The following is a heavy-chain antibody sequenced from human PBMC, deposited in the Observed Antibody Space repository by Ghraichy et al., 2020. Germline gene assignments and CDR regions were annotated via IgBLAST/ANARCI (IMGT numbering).Heavy chain of an antibody. D-gene: IGHD4-23*01. CDR2: IYYSGST. CDR3: ARRDYGGNLDY. V-gene: IGHV4-59*01. J-gene: IGHJ4*02. CDR1: GDSISSYY. Sequence: SETLSLTCTVSGDSISSYYWSWIRQPPGKGLEWIGYIYYSGSTNYNPSLKSRVTISVDTSKNQFSLKLSSVTAADTAVYYCARRDYGGNLDYWGQGTLVTVSS.